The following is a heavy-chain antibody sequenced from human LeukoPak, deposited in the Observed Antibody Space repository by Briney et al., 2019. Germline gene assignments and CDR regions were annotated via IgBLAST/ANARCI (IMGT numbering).Heavy chain of an antibody. V-gene: IGHV1-69*01. J-gene: IGHJ4*02. CDR3: ARDKHGSGSWYFDY. Sequence: GSSVKVSCKASGGTFSSYAISWVRQAPGQGLEWMGGIIPIFGTANYAQKFQDRVTITADESTSTAYMELSSLRSEDTAVYYCARDKHGSGSWYFDYWGQGTLVTVSS. CDR1: GGTFSSYA. CDR2: IIPIFGTA. D-gene: IGHD3-10*01.